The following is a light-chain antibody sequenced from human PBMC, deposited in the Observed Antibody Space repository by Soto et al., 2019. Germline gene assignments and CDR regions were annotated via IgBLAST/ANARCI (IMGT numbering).Light chain of an antibody. Sequence: AIRMTQSPSSFSASTGDRVTITCRASQGISSYLAWYQQKPGKAPKLLIYAASTLQSGVPSRFSGSGSGTDFTLTISCLQSEDFATYSCQQYYSYPPTFGGGTKLEIK. CDR2: AAS. CDR1: QGISSY. CDR3: QQYYSYPPT. J-gene: IGKJ4*01. V-gene: IGKV1-8*01.